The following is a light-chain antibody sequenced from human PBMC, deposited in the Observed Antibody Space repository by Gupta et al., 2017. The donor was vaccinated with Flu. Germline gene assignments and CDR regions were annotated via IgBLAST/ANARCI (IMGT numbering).Light chain of an antibody. CDR1: ENITSR. J-gene: IGKJ1*01. CDR3: QHCTSDSWT. CDR2: KGS. V-gene: IGKV1-5*03. Sequence: DIQMTQSPSTLPASVGDRSRITFRASENITSRLAWYQQKPGKAPNFVIYKGSRLQGGVPSRFSGSGSGTEFTLTISSLQPADFATYYCQHCTSDSWTFGQGTRV.